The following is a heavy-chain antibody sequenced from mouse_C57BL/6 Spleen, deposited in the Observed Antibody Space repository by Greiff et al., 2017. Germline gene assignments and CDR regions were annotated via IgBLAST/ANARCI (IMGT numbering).Heavy chain of an antibody. J-gene: IGHJ4*01. CDR3: ASDEGNYGYYAMDY. CDR1: GYTFTGYW. Sequence: QVQLQQSGAELMKPGASVKLSCKATGYTFTGYWIEWVKQRPGHGLEWIGEILPGSGSTNYNEKFKGKATFTADTSSNTAYMQLSSLTTEDAAIDYCASDEGNYGYYAMDYWGQGTSVTVSS. V-gene: IGHV1-9*01. D-gene: IGHD1-1*01. CDR2: ILPGSGST.